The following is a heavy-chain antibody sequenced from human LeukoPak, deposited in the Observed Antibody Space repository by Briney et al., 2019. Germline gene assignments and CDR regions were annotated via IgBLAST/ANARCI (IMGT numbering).Heavy chain of an antibody. Sequence: SETLSLTCTVSGGSISSGGYYWSWVRQHPGKGLEWIGHIYNSGSTSYSPPLKSRVTISIDTSKNQFFLRLSSVTAADTAVYYCARERYYYDNSGYNQGRDIDYWGQGTLVTVSS. CDR1: GGSISSGGYY. CDR2: IYNSGST. J-gene: IGHJ4*02. V-gene: IGHV4-31*03. D-gene: IGHD3-22*01. CDR3: ARERYYYDNSGYNQGRDIDY.